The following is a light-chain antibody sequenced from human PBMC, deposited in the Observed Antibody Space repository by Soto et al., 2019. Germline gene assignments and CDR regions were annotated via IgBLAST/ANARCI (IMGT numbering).Light chain of an antibody. CDR3: SSYTSTTDV. Sequence: QSVLTQPASVSGSPGQSITISCTGTSSDVGGYNYVSWYQQHPGKAPKLMIYEVSNRPSGVSNRFSGPKSGNTASLTISGLQAEDEADYYCSSYTSTTDVFGTGTKLTVL. J-gene: IGLJ1*01. V-gene: IGLV2-14*01. CDR1: SSDVGGYNY. CDR2: EVS.